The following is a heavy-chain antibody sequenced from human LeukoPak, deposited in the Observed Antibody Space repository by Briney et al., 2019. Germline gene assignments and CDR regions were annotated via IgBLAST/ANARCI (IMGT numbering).Heavy chain of an antibody. CDR2: ISSSSSYI. D-gene: IGHD2-2*01. CDR3: AGGLGYCSSTSCFNFDY. J-gene: IGHJ4*02. Sequence: PGGSLRLSCAASGFTFSSYSMNWVRQAPGKGLEWVSSISSSSSYIYYADSVKGRFTISRDNAKNSLYLQMNSLRAEDTAVYYCAGGLGYCSSTSCFNFDYWGQGTLVTVSS. CDR1: GFTFSSYS. V-gene: IGHV3-21*01.